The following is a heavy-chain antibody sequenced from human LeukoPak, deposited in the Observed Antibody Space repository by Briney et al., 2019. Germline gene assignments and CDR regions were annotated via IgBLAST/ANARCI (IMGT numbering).Heavy chain of an antibody. D-gene: IGHD6-19*01. Sequence: KPSETLSLTCTVSGGSISSYYWSWIRQPPGKGLEWIGYIYYSGSTNYNPSLKSRVTISVDTSKNQFSLKLSSVTPADTAVYYCAREGWGSDPQNYFDYWGQGTLVTVSS. CDR2: IYYSGST. V-gene: IGHV4-59*01. J-gene: IGHJ4*02. CDR3: AREGWGSDPQNYFDY. CDR1: GGSISSYY.